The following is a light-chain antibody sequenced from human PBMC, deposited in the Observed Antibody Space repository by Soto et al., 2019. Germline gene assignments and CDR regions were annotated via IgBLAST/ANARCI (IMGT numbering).Light chain of an antibody. V-gene: IGKV3-15*01. Sequence: EKVMTQSPATLSMSPGERATLSCRASQSVSNFLAWYQQNPGQTPRLLIYGASTRATGIPARFSGSGSGTEFTLTISSLQSEDFAVYYCQQYRNWPSWTFGQGTKVEVK. J-gene: IGKJ1*01. CDR3: QQYRNWPSWT. CDR2: GAS. CDR1: QSVSNF.